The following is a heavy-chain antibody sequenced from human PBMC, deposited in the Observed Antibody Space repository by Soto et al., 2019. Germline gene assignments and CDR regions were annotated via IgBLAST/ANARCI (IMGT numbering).Heavy chain of an antibody. V-gene: IGHV1-69*12. Sequence: QVQLVQSGAEVKKPGSSVKVSCKASGGTFSSYAISWVRQAPGQGLEWMGGIIPFFGTANYAQKFQGRVTITADESTSTAYMDLSSLRSEDTAVYYCLAVDIVATPHVHWGQGTLVTVSS. CDR3: LAVDIVATPHVH. J-gene: IGHJ4*02. CDR1: GGTFSSYA. D-gene: IGHD5-12*01. CDR2: IIPFFGTA.